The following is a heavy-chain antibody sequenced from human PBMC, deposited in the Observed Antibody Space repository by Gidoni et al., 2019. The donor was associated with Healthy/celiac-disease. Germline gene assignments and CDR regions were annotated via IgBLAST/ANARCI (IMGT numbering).Heavy chain of an antibody. D-gene: IGHD5-12*01. Sequence: QVQLVESGGGLVKPGGSLRLPCAASGFTFSDYYMSWIRQAPGKGLEWVSYISSSSSYTNYADSVKGRFTISRDNAKNSLYLQMNSLRAEDTAVYYCARMQDSGITYYYYYMDVWGKGTTVTVSS. CDR3: ARMQDSGITYYYYYMDV. CDR1: GFTFSDYY. CDR2: ISSSSSYT. J-gene: IGHJ6*03. V-gene: IGHV3-11*06.